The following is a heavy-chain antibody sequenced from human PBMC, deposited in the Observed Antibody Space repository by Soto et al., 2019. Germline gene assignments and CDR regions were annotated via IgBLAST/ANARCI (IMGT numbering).Heavy chain of an antibody. CDR2: INPSGGST. V-gene: IGHV1-46*03. D-gene: IGHD3-3*01. CDR3: ARGPSITIFGVDWYMDV. CDR1: GYTFTGYY. Sequence: ASVKVSCKASGYTFTGYYMHWVRQAPGQGLEWMGIINPSGGSTSYAQKFQGRVTMTRDTSTSTVYMELSSLRSEDTAVYYCARGPSITIFGVDWYMDVWGKGTTVTVSS. J-gene: IGHJ6*03.